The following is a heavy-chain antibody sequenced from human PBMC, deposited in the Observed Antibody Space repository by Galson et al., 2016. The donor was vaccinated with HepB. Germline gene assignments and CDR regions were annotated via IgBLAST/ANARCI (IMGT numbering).Heavy chain of an antibody. CDR3: ARDFLFAHDL. Sequence: SLRLSCAASGFTFSSYSMHWVRQAPGKGLEWVSYISSSTTIYYADSVKGRFTISRDNAKNSLYLQMNSLRAEDTAVYYCARDFLFAHDLWGPGTLVTVSS. J-gene: IGHJ5*02. CDR2: ISSSTTI. CDR1: GFTFSSYS. D-gene: IGHD3-3*01. V-gene: IGHV3-48*01.